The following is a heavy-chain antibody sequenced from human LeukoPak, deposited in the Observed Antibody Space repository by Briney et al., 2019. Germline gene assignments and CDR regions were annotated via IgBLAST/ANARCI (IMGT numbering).Heavy chain of an antibody. CDR2: ISAYNGNT. CDR1: GYTFINYG. CDR3: AREGYYDILTGYYPPYGMDV. D-gene: IGHD3-9*01. J-gene: IGHJ6*02. Sequence: GASVKVSCKASGYTFINYGITWVRQAPGQGLEWMGWISAYNGNTNFAQKLRGRVTMTPDTSTNTAYMELRSLRSDDTAVYYCAREGYYDILTGYYPPYGMDVWGQGTTVTVSS. V-gene: IGHV1-18*01.